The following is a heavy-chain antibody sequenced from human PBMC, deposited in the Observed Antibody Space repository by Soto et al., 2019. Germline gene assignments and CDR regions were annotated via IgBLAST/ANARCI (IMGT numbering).Heavy chain of an antibody. CDR1: GFTFSDYY. CDR2: ISSSGSTI. Sequence: PWWSLRLSCSASGFTFSDYYMSWIRQAPGKGLEWVSYISSSGSTIYYADSVKGRFTISRDNAKNSLYLQMNSLRAEDTAVYYCARDLGIQLWAHWGQGTLVTVSS. V-gene: IGHV3-11*01. J-gene: IGHJ4*02. D-gene: IGHD5-18*01. CDR3: ARDLGIQLWAH.